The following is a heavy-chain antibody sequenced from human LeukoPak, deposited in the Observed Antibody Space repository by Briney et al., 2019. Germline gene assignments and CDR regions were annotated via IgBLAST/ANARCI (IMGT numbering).Heavy chain of an antibody. CDR3: AREFSSWYDSFDYYYGMDV. D-gene: IGHD6-13*01. CDR1: GYIFTSYG. Sequence: ASVKVSCKASGYIFTSYGISWVRQAPGQGLEWMGWISAYNGNTNYAQKLQGRVTMTTDTSTSTAYMELRSLRSDDTAVYYCAREFSSWYDSFDYYYGMDVWGQGTTVTVSS. J-gene: IGHJ6*02. V-gene: IGHV1-18*01. CDR2: ISAYNGNT.